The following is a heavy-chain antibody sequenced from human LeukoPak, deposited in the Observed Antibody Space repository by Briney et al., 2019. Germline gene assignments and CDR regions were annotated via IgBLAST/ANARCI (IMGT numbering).Heavy chain of an antibody. Sequence: ASVNVSCKASGYTFTNNYLHWMRQAPGQGLEWMGMIYPRDGSTSYAQNFQGRVTVTRDTSTTTVHMELRGLRSEDTAVYYCARDQEGFDYWGQGTVVTVSS. CDR2: IYPRDGST. CDR1: GYTFTNNY. CDR3: ARDQEGFDY. V-gene: IGHV1-46*01. J-gene: IGHJ4*02.